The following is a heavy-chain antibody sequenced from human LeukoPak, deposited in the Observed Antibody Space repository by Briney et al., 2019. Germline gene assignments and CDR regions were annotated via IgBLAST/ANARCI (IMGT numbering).Heavy chain of an antibody. J-gene: IGHJ4*02. CDR3: ARESRGSYDIVWNDYFDY. V-gene: IGHV4-61*02. D-gene: IGHD1-26*01. CDR2: IYTSGST. Sequence: PSQTLSLTCTVSGGSISSGSYYWSWIRQSAGKGLEWLGRIYTSGSTNYNPSLKSRVTISVDTSKNQFSLKLSSVTAADTAVYYCARESRGSYDIVWNDYFDYWGQGTLVTVSS. CDR1: GGSISSGSYY.